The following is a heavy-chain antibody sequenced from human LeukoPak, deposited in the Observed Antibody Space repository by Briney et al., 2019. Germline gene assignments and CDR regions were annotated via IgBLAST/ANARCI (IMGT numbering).Heavy chain of an antibody. J-gene: IGHJ3*02. D-gene: IGHD6-19*01. CDR3: ATDVAVAEGLDAFDI. CDR1: GYTLTELS. CDR2: FDPEDGET. Sequence: GASVKVSCKVSGYTLTELSMHWVRQAPGKGLEWMGGFDPEDGETIYAQKFQGRVTMTEDTSTDTAYMELSSLRSEDTAVYYCATDVAVAEGLDAFDIWGQGTMVTVSS. V-gene: IGHV1-24*01.